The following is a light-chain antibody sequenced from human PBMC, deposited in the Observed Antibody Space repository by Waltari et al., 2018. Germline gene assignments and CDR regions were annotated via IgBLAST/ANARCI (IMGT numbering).Light chain of an antibody. CDR1: QSISSW. CDR2: DAS. Sequence: DIQMTQSPSTLSASVGDRVTITCRASQSISSWLAWYQQKPGKAPKLLNFDASTLESGVPSRFSGSGSGTEFTLTITSLQADDFATYYCQQYNSYSLTFGQGTKLEIK. J-gene: IGKJ2*01. V-gene: IGKV1-5*01. CDR3: QQYNSYSLT.